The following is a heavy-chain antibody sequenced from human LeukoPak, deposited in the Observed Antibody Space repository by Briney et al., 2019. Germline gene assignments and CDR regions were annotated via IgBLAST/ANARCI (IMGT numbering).Heavy chain of an antibody. Sequence: GGSLRLSCAASGFTFSDYAMHWVRRAPGKGLEWVAIISYDESNKYYADSVKDRFTIPRDNSKNTLYLQMNSLRAEDTAVYYCASIGERYLQTEHYFHHWGQGTLVTVSS. J-gene: IGHJ1*01. CDR1: GFTFSDYA. V-gene: IGHV3-30*04. D-gene: IGHD3-3*01. CDR2: ISYDESNK. CDR3: ASIGERYLQTEHYFHH.